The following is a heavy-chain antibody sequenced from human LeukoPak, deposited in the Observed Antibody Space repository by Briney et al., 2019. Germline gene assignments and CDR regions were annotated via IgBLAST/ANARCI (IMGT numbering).Heavy chain of an antibody. V-gene: IGHV3-11*06. J-gene: IGHJ6*04. D-gene: IGHD3-9*01. CDR3: AREYYGVIFSHYLDV. Sequence: GGSLRLSCAASGFRFSGYDLNWIRQAPGKGLEWIAYISISSSNIHYADSVRGRFTISRDNANNSLYLQLSSLRVEDTAVYYCAREYYGVIFSHYLDVWGKGTTVTVSS. CDR2: ISISSSNI. CDR1: GFRFSGYD.